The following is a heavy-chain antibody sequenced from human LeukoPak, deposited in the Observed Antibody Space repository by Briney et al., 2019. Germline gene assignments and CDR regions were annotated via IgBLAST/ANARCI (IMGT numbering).Heavy chain of an antibody. D-gene: IGHD5-24*01. CDR2: IWYDGSNE. Sequence: PGGSLRLSCAASGFTFSTFGMHWVRQAPGKALEWVAVIWYDGSNEYYAESVKGRFTISRHNSKSTLYLQLNSLRAEDTAVYYCARDSIRDGYNSDYFDYWGQGTLVTVSS. V-gene: IGHV3-33*01. CDR1: GFTFSTFG. J-gene: IGHJ4*02. CDR3: ARDSIRDGYNSDYFDY.